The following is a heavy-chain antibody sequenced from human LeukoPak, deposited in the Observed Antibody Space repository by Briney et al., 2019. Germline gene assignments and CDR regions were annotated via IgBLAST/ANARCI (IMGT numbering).Heavy chain of an antibody. V-gene: IGHV1-46*01. CDR3: ARRKQTEIFGVVIDNWFDP. CDR1: GYIYSNYY. Sequence: GASVEVSCKASGYIYSNYYIHWVRQAPGRGLEWMGIINLINGNTMNAEDFQGRVTMTRDTSTSTVYMELSSLRSEDTAVYYCARRKQTEIFGVVIDNWFDPWGQGTLVTVSS. D-gene: IGHD3-3*01. CDR2: INLINGNT. J-gene: IGHJ5*02.